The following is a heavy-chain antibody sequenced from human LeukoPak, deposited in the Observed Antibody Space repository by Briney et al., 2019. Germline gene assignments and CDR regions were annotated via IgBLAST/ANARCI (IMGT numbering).Heavy chain of an antibody. D-gene: IGHD1-26*01. J-gene: IGHJ4*02. CDR3: ASSGSCRFDY. V-gene: IGHV3-48*02. Sequence: PGGSLRLSCAASGFAFSRYNMNWVRQAPGKGLEWVSHISTAGSAMHYADSVKGRFTISRDNVKDSLYLQMNSLRDEDTAVYYCASSGSCRFDYWGQGTLVTVSS. CDR2: ISTAGSAM. CDR1: GFAFSRYN.